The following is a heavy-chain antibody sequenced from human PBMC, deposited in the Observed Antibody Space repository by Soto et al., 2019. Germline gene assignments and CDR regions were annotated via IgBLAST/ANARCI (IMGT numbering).Heavy chain of an antibody. CDR1: GFTFSSYW. D-gene: IGHD3-16*01. CDR3: VRGGSYFDY. V-gene: IGHV3-74*01. J-gene: IGHJ4*02. Sequence: PGGSLRLSCAASGFTFSSYWMHWVRQAPGKGLVWVSRINTDGSNTNNADSVKGRFTITRDNAKNTLYLQMNSLRAEDTAVYYCVRGGSYFDYWGQGTLVTVSS. CDR2: INTDGSNT.